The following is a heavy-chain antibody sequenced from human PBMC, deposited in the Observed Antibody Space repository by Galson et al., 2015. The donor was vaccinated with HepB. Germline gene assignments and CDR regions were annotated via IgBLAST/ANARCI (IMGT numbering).Heavy chain of an antibody. CDR1: GYTFTSYG. CDR2: ISSYNGNT. D-gene: IGHD2-21*02. V-gene: IGHV1-18*01. Sequence: SVKVSCKASGYTFTSYGISWVRQAPGQGLEWMGWISSYNGNTNYAQKLQGRVTMTTDTSTSTAYMELRSLRSNDTAVYYCARENCGGDCYSYVDYWGQGTLVTVSS. CDR3: ARENCGGDCYSYVDY. J-gene: IGHJ4*02.